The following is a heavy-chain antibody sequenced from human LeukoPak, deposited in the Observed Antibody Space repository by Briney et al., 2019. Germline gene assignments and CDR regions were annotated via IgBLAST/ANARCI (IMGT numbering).Heavy chain of an antibody. D-gene: IGHD4-23*01. CDR3: ARDGDYGGTDFDS. CDR2: ISSSSTYI. V-gene: IGHV3-21*01. Sequence: GGSQRLSCAASGFTFSTYTMNWVRLAPGKGLEWVSYISSSSTYIYYADSVKGRFTISRDNAKNSLYLQMNNLRAEDTAMYYCARDGDYGGTDFDSWGQGTLVTVSS. CDR1: GFTFSTYT. J-gene: IGHJ4*02.